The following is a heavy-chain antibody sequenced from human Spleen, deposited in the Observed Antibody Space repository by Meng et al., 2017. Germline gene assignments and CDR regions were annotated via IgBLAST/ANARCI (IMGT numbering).Heavy chain of an antibody. CDR3: ARGRNTQQWLVGRKVTDY. CDR2: INHSGST. V-gene: IGHV4-34*01. Sequence: QGQLQLGGAGLLKPSGTLSLTCAVYGGSFSGYYWSWIRQPPGKGLEWIGEINHSGSTNYNPSLKSRVTISVDTSKNQFSLKLSSVTAADTAVYYCARGRNTQQWLVGRKVTDYWGQGTLVTVSS. CDR1: GGSFSGYY. J-gene: IGHJ4*02. D-gene: IGHD6-19*01.